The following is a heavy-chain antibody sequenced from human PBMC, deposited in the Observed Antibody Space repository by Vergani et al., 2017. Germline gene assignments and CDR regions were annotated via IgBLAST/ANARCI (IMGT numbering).Heavy chain of an antibody. J-gene: IGHJ4*02. CDR1: GYIFKNYY. V-gene: IGHV1-46*02. CDR3: ARSRIYYGAGSHDY. D-gene: IGHD3-10*01. CDR2: LNPTTGHT. Sequence: QLQLVQSGAEVKKPGASVKVSCKASGYIFKNYYIHWLRQAPGQAFEWMGILNPTTGHTTSAQKFMGRVDITRDPSTDTSTRTVQMTLSSLRSEDTAVYYCARSRIYYGAGSHDYWGQGTLVTVSS.